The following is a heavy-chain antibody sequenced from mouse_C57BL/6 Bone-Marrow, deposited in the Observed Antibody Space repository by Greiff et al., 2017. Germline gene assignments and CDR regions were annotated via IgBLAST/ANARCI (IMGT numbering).Heavy chain of an antibody. V-gene: IGHV1-5*01. D-gene: IGHD1-1*01. CDR2: IYPGNSDT. CDR3: TSYYGSSYVWFAY. Sequence: EVQLQQSGTVLARPGASVKMSCKTSGYTFTSYWMHWVQQRPGQGLEWIGAIYPGNSDTSYNQKFKGKAKLTAVTSASTAYMELSSLTNEDSAVYYCTSYYGSSYVWFAYWGQGTLVTVSA. J-gene: IGHJ3*01. CDR1: GYTFTSYW.